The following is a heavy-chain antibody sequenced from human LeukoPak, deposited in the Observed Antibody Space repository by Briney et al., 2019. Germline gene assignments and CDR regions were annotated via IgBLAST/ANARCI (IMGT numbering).Heavy chain of an antibody. CDR1: GGSFSGYY. V-gene: IGHV4-34*01. Sequence: SETLSLTCAVYGGSFSGYYWSWIRQPPGKGLEWIGEINHSGSTNYNPSLKSRVTISVDTSKNQFSLKLSSVTAADTAVYYCARVGMYYYDSSGYCDYWGQRTLVTVSS. D-gene: IGHD3-22*01. CDR3: ARVGMYYYDSSGYCDY. J-gene: IGHJ4*02. CDR2: INHSGST.